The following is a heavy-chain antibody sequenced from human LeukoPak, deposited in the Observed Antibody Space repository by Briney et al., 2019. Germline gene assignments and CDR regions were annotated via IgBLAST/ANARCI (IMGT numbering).Heavy chain of an antibody. D-gene: IGHD3-3*01. CDR3: ARAHLDPTGDDFWSGPGNGWFDP. CDR2: VYYTGST. CDR1: GGSITSSTYY. V-gene: IGHV4-39*07. Sequence: SETLSLTCSVSGGSITSSTYYWGWIRQPPGKGLEWIGSVYYTGSTDYNPSLKSRVTMSVDTSKNQFSLKLSSVTAADTAVYYCARAHLDPTGDDFWSGPGNGWFDPWGQGTLVTVSS. J-gene: IGHJ5*02.